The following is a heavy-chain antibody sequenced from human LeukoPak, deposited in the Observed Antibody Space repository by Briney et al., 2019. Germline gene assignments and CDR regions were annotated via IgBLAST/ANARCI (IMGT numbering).Heavy chain of an antibody. Sequence: GASLRLSCAASGFTFSNYWMHWVRLAPGKGLVWVAPINGDGTRTTYEDSVKGRFTISRDNARNTVFLQMNSLRAEDTAVYYCTRGGGVESPMSAWGYWGQETLATVSS. D-gene: IGHD3-3*01. CDR1: GFTFSNYW. CDR3: TRGGGVESPMSAWGY. CDR2: INGDGTRT. J-gene: IGHJ4*02. V-gene: IGHV3-74*01.